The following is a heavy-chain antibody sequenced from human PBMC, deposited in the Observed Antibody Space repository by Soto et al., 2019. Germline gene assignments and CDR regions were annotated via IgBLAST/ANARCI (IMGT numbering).Heavy chain of an antibody. J-gene: IGHJ4*02. CDR3: ARERARVFDS. CDR2: ISISGGTI. Sequence: PGGSLRLSCAASGFTFSDYYMSWIRQAPGKGLEWLSYISISGGTIYYADSVKGRFSISRDNAKNSLYLQLSSLRAEDTAVYFCARERARVFDSWGQGNLVTVSS. CDR1: GFTFSDYY. V-gene: IGHV3-11*01.